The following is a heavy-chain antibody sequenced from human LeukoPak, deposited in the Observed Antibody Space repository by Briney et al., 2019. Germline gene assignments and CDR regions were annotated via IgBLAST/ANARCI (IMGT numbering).Heavy chain of an antibody. V-gene: IGHV4-34*01. CDR3: ARVMAGVDY. J-gene: IGHJ4*02. CDR1: GGSISSYY. CDR2: INHSGST. Sequence: SETLSLTCTVSGGSISSYYWSWIRQPPGKGLEWIGEINHSGSTNYNPSLKSRVTISVDTSKNQFSLKLSSVTAADTAVYYCARVMAGVDYWGQGTLVTVSS. D-gene: IGHD6-19*01.